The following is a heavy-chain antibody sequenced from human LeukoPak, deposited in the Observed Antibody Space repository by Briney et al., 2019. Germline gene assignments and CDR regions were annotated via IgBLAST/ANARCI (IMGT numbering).Heavy chain of an antibody. Sequence: GGSLRLSCAASGFTFSSYWMHWVRQAAGKGLVWVSRINSDGSSARYADSVKGRFTISRDNGQDTLYLQMDSLRVEDTAVYYCARDLTVVDFDYWGQGTLVTVSS. CDR1: GFTFSSYW. V-gene: IGHV3-74*01. CDR3: ARDLTVVDFDY. J-gene: IGHJ4*02. D-gene: IGHD4-23*01. CDR2: INSDGSSA.